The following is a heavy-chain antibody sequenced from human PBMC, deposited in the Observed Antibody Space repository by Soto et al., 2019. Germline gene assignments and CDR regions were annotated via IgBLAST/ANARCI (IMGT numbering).Heavy chain of an antibody. J-gene: IGHJ4*02. CDR3: ARGGARQPGYFDS. D-gene: IGHD3-16*01. V-gene: IGHV4-30-4*08. Sequence: SETLSLTCSDSGGSFCGDYCWSWIRQSPEKGLEWIGYISYSGCSYSNPALQTRLSMSLVTSKNQSSLKLRSGTAADKAGYYGARGGARQPGYFDSWAQGALDTVSA. CDR1: GGSFCGDYC. CDR2: ISYSGCS.